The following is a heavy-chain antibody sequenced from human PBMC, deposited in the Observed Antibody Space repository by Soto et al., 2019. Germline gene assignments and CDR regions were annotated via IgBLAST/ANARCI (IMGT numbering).Heavy chain of an antibody. D-gene: IGHD6-19*01. J-gene: IGHJ4*02. V-gene: IGHV3-23*01. CDR1: GFTFSSYA. CDR3: AKARFSSGWSPSYFDY. CDR2: MSGTGGST. Sequence: EVQLLESGGGLVQPGRSLRLSCAASGFTFSSYAMNWVRQAPGKGLEWVSAMSGTGGSTYYADSVKGRFTISRDNSKNTLYLQMNSPRVEDTAVFYCAKARFSSGWSPSYFDYWGQGTLVTVSS.